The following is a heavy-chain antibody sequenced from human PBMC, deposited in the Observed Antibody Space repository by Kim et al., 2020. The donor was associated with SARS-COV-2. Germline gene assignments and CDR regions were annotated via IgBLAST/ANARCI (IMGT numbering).Heavy chain of an antibody. CDR2: INAGNGNT. Sequence: ASVKVSCKASGYTFTSYAMHWVRQAPGQRLEWMGWINAGNGNTKYSQKFQGRVTITRDTSASTAYMELSSLRSEDTAVYYCARRSERTWYSSSWSPMDVWGQGTTVTVSS. V-gene: IGHV1-3*01. D-gene: IGHD6-13*01. CDR1: GYTFTSYA. J-gene: IGHJ6*02. CDR3: ARRSERTWYSSSWSPMDV.